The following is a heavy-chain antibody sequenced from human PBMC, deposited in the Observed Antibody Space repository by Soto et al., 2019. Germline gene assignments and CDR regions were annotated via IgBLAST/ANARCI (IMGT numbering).Heavy chain of an antibody. V-gene: IGHV3-30*18. J-gene: IGHJ4*02. CDR1: GFNFRSYG. CDR3: AKERTQPLDY. Sequence: PGGSLRLSCAASGFNFRSYGMHWVLQAPGKRLEWVAVISYDGNNKYYADSVKGRLTISRDNSKNTVSLQIKNRRVEDTAVFYGAKERTQPLDYWGQGVPVTVSS. D-gene: IGHD1-1*01. CDR2: ISYDGNNK.